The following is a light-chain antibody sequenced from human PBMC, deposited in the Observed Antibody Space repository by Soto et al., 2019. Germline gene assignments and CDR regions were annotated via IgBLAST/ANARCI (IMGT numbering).Light chain of an antibody. CDR3: CSYTSGTSV. V-gene: IGLV2-14*01. CDR1: STDVTGRNY. J-gene: IGLJ1*01. Sequence: ALTQPASVSGSPGQSITISCTVTSTDVTGRNYVSWYQQHPGKAPKVIIYEVTNRPSGISNRFSGSKSGNTASLTISGLQAEDEADYHCCSYTSGTSVFGTGTKVTVL. CDR2: EVT.